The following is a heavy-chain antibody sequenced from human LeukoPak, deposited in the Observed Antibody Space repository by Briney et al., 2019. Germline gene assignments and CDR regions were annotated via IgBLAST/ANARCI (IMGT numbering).Heavy chain of an antibody. CDR3: ARDRYYDSSGPMVVQYFQH. V-gene: IGHV3-21*01. Sequence: GGSLRLSCAASGFTFSSYSMNWVRQAPGKGLEWVSSISSSSSYIHYADSVKGRFTISRDNAKNSLYLQMNSLRAEDTAVYYRARDRYYDSSGPMVVQYFQHWGQGTPVTVSS. D-gene: IGHD3-22*01. CDR1: GFTFSSYS. CDR2: ISSSSSYI. J-gene: IGHJ1*01.